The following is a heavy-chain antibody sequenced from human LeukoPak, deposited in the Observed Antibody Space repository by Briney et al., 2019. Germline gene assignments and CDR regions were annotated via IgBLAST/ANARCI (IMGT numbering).Heavy chain of an antibody. CDR2: INWNGGSA. D-gene: IGHD3-3*01. CDR1: GFTFSSYA. Sequence: GGSLRLSCAASGFTFSSYAMSWVRQAPGKGLEWVSGINWNGGSAGYADSVKGRFTISRDNAKNSLYLQMNSLRAEDTALYYCARGRFLEWLSGHGFDYWGQGTLVTVSS. V-gene: IGHV3-20*04. CDR3: ARGRFLEWLSGHGFDY. J-gene: IGHJ4*02.